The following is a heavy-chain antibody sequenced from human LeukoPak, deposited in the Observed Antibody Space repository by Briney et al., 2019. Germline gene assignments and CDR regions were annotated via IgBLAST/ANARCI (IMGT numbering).Heavy chain of an antibody. D-gene: IGHD3-3*01. CDR1: GFTFSSYW. V-gene: IGHV3-7*01. J-gene: IGHJ5*02. CDR2: IKQDGSEK. CDR3: AREIGYYDFWSGHYNWFDP. Sequence: GGSLRLSCAASGFTFSSYWMSWVRQAPGKGLEWVANIKQDGSEKYYVDSVKGRFTISRDNAKNSPYLQMNSLRAEDTAVYYCAREIGYYDFWSGHYNWFDPWGQGTLVTVSS.